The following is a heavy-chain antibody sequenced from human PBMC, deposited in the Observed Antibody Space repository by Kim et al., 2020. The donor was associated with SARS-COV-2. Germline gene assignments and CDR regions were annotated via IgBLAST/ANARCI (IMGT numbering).Heavy chain of an antibody. V-gene: IGHV3-30*18. CDR1: GFTFSSYG. Sequence: GGSLRLSCAASGFTFSSYGMHWVRQAPGKGLEWVAVISYDGSNKYYADSVKGRFTISRDNSKNTLYLQMNSLRAEDTAVYYCAKALRVFWSGYLYGMDVWGQGTTVTVSS. D-gene: IGHD3-3*01. CDR2: ISYDGSNK. CDR3: AKALRVFWSGYLYGMDV. J-gene: IGHJ6*02.